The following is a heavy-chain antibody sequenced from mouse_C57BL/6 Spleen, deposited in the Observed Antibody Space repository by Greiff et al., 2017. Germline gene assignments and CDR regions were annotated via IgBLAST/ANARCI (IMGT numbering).Heavy chain of an antibody. CDR2: INYDGSST. CDR1: GFTFSDYY. CDR3: ARIEIGSSPWFAY. D-gene: IGHD1-1*01. J-gene: IGHJ3*01. V-gene: IGHV5-16*01. Sequence: EVKLVESEGGLVQPGSSMKLSCTASGFTFSDYYMAWVRQVPEKGLEWVANINYDGSSTYYLDSLKGRFIISRDNAKNILYLQMSSLKSEDTATYYCARIEIGSSPWFAYWGQGTLVTVSA.